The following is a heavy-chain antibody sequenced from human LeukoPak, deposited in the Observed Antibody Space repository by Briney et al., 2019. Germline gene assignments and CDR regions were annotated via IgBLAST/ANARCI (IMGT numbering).Heavy chain of an antibody. CDR2: IDNSGGT. J-gene: IGHJ4*02. CDR1: GGSISSYY. Sequence: SETLSLTCTVSGGSISSYYWSWIRQPPGKELQWIGYIDNSGGTNYNPSLKSRVTMSVNTSKNQFFLNLSSVSAADTAVYYCARQGSRDGYPYFFDYWGQGTLVTVSS. V-gene: IGHV4-59*08. CDR3: ARQGSRDGYPYFFDY. D-gene: IGHD5-24*01.